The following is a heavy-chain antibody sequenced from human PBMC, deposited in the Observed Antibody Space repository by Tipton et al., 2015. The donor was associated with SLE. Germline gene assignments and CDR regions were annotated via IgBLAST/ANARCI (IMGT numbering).Heavy chain of an antibody. CDR1: GDSINTYY. CDR2: IYYSGST. CDR3: ASGGYCTGGTCFLFDD. J-gene: IGHJ4*02. V-gene: IGHV4-59*01. Sequence: TLSLTCSVSGDSINTYYWNWIRQPPGKGLEWIGYIYYSGSTYYNPSLKSRVTMSLDTAKNQFSLRLSSVAAADTAVYYCASGGYCTGGTCFLFDDWGQGTLVSVSS. D-gene: IGHD2-8*02.